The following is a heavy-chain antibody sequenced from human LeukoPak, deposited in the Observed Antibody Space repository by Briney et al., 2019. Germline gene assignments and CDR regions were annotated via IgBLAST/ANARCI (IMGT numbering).Heavy chain of an antibody. CDR3: AREGGGLTVAGRRGIDY. CDR2: VISNGGST. Sequence: GGTLRLSCAASGFTFNNYAMTWVRQAPGEGLQWVSSVISNGGSTYHADSVRGRFTIPRDNSKNTLNLQMNSLRAEDTAIYYCAREGGGLTVAGRRGIDYWGQGSLVIVSS. D-gene: IGHD6-19*01. J-gene: IGHJ4*02. CDR1: GFTFNNYA. V-gene: IGHV3-23*01.